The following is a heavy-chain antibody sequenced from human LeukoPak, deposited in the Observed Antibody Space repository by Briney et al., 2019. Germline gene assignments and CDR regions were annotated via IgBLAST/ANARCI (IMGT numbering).Heavy chain of an antibody. D-gene: IGHD3-10*01. Sequence: SETLSLTCTVSGGSISSGDYYWSWIRQPPGKGLEWIGYIYYSGSTYYNPSLKSRVTISVDTSKNQSSLKLSSVTAADTAVYYCARVTIQYYYGSGSYYSPVDLDYWGQGTLVTVSS. CDR2: IYYSGST. CDR1: GGSISSGDYY. V-gene: IGHV4-30-4*01. CDR3: ARVTIQYYYGSGSYYSPVDLDY. J-gene: IGHJ4*02.